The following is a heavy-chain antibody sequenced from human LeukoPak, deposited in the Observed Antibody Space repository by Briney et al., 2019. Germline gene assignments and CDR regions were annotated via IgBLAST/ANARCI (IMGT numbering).Heavy chain of an antibody. D-gene: IGHD3-22*01. CDR2: MRDKANSYTT. CDR3: ASGRSDSSGYWGFDY. Sequence: RGSLRLSCAASGFTFSDHYMDWVRQAPGKGLEWVGRMRDKANSYTTEYAASVKGRFTISRDDSKNSLYLQMNSLKTEDTAVYYCASGRSDSSGYWGFDYWGQGTLVTVSS. J-gene: IGHJ4*02. CDR1: GFTFSDHY. V-gene: IGHV3-72*01.